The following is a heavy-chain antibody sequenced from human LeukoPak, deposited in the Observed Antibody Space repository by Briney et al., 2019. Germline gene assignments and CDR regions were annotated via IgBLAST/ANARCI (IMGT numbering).Heavy chain of an antibody. Sequence: GGSLRLSCAASGFTFSSYSMNWVRQAPGKGLEWVSSISSSSSYIYYADSVKGRFTISRDNAKNTFCLQMNNLRPEDTAVYYCRAWFGESKCDYWGQGTPVSVSS. CDR3: RAWFGESKCDY. CDR2: ISSSSSYI. CDR1: GFTFSSYS. V-gene: IGHV3-21*01. D-gene: IGHD3-10*01. J-gene: IGHJ4*02.